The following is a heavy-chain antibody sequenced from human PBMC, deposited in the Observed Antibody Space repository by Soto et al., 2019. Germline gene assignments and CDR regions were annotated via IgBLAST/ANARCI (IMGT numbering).Heavy chain of an antibody. V-gene: IGHV3-21*01. Sequence: GGSLRLSCAASGFTFSSYSMNWVRQAPGKGLEWVSSISSSSSYIYYADSVKGRFTISRDNTKNSLYLQMNSLRAEDTAVYYCARGLDGYNYGPYFDYWGQGTLVTVSS. D-gene: IGHD5-12*01. CDR3: ARGLDGYNYGPYFDY. CDR1: GFTFSSYS. J-gene: IGHJ4*02. CDR2: ISSSSSYI.